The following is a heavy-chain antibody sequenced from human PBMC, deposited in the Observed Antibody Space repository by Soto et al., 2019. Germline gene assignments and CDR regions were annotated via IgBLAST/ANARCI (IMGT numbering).Heavy chain of an antibody. J-gene: IGHJ5*02. CDR2: IYWDGDK. CDR3: AHSATMTMFGLVIGNGVWFDP. Sequence: QINLKESAPTVVKPTQTLTLTCTFSGFSLSTSGAAVGWIRQPPGRALEWVALIYWDGDKRYNRYNPSLYGRVSVTKDTYKNQVALTLTNVGPADTATYFCAHSATMTMFGLVIGNGVWFDPWGQGTRVIVSS. V-gene: IGHV2-5*02. D-gene: IGHD3-3*01. CDR1: GFSLSTSGAA.